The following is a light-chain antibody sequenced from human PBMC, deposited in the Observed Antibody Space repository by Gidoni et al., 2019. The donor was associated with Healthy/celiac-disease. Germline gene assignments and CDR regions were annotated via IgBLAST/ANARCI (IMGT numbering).Light chain of an antibody. CDR3: QQYDNLPLP. J-gene: IGKJ5*01. Sequence: DIQMTQSPSSLSASVGDRVTITCQASQDISNYLNWYQQKPGQAPKLLIYEASNLETGVPSRFSGSGSGTDFTFTISSLQPEDIPTYYCQQYDNLPLPFGQGTRLEIK. CDR1: QDISNY. CDR2: EAS. V-gene: IGKV1-33*01.